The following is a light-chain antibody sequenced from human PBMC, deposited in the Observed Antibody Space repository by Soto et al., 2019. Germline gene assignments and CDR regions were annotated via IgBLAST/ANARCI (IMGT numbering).Light chain of an antibody. Sequence: DIQMTQSPSTLSASVGDRVTITCRASQSISYWLAWHQQKPGKAPNLLIYKASSLESGVPSKFSGSGSGTEFTLTTSSLQPDDFATYYCQQYNNYCTFGQGTKVEIK. V-gene: IGKV1-5*03. CDR2: KAS. CDR3: QQYNNYCT. J-gene: IGKJ1*01. CDR1: QSISYW.